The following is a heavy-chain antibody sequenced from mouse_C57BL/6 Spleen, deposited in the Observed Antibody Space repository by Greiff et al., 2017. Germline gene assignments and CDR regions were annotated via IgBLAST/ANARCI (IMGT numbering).Heavy chain of an antibody. CDR2: IIPNNGGT. CDR1: GYTFTDYY. D-gene: IGHD4-1*01. CDR3: ARGGTGTDYFDY. J-gene: IGHJ2*01. V-gene: IGHV1-26*01. Sequence: EVQLQQSGPELVKPGASVKISCKASGYTFTDYYMNWVKQSHGKSLEWIGDIIPNNGGTSYNQKFKGKATLTVDKSSSTAYMELRSLTYEDSAVYYCARGGTGTDYFDYWGQGTTLTVSS.